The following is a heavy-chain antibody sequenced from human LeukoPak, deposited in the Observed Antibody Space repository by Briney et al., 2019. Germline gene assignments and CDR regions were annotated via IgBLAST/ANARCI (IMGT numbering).Heavy chain of an antibody. CDR1: GYTFSSYA. V-gene: IGHV1-69*05. CDR3: ASTPSYYGGNWGDAFDI. CDR2: IIPIFGTA. J-gene: IGHJ3*02. Sequence: GASVKVSCKASGYTFSSYAISWVRQAPGQGLEWMGGIIPIFGTANYAQKFQGRVTITTDESTSTAYMELSSLRSEDTAVYYCASTPSYYGGNWGDAFDIWGQGTMVAVSS. D-gene: IGHD4-23*01.